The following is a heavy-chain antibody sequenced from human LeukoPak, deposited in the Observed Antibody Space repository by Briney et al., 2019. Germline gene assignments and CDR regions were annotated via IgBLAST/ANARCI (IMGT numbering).Heavy chain of an antibody. CDR2: IGGGGTYT. J-gene: IGHJ4*02. CDR3: AKDIGYSDWALDY. D-gene: IGHD6-13*01. V-gene: IGHV3-23*01. Sequence: GGSLRLSCAASGFTFSSYAMSWVRQAPGKWLEWVSRIGGGGTYTYYADSVKGRFTISRNNFKNTLYLQMNSLRAEDTAVYFCAKDIGYSDWALDYWGRGTLVTVSS. CDR1: GFTFSSYA.